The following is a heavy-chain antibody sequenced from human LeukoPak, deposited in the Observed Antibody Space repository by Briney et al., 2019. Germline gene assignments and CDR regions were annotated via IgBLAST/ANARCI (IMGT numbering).Heavy chain of an antibody. V-gene: IGHV4-59*01. D-gene: IGHD5-12*01. Sequence: SETLSLTCIVSGGSISGYYWSWIRQPPGKGLEWIGSIYYSGSTDYNPSLKSRVIISVDTSKNQFSLKLSSVTAADTAVYYCARGGVATLDYWGQGTLVTVSS. CDR1: GGSISGYY. CDR3: ARGGVATLDY. J-gene: IGHJ4*02. CDR2: IYYSGST.